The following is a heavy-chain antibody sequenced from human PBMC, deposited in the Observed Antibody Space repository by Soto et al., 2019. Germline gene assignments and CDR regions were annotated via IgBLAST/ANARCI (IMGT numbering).Heavy chain of an antibody. J-gene: IGHJ6*02. D-gene: IGHD4-4*01. CDR1: GGSISSGGYY. CDR2: IYYSGST. V-gene: IGHV4-31*03. Sequence: SETLSLTCTVSGGSISSGGYYWSWIRQHPGKGLEWIGYIYYSGSTYYNPSLKSRVTISVDTSKNQFSLKLSSVTAADTAVYYCARSQTVTAPRILDYYYYGMDVWGQGTTVTVSS. CDR3: ARSQTVTAPRILDYYYYGMDV.